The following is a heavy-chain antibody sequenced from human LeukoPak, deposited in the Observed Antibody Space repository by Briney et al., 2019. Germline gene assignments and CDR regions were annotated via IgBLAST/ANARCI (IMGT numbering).Heavy chain of an antibody. CDR1: GFTLSSYG. D-gene: IGHD3-22*01. J-gene: IGHJ4*02. Sequence: GRSLRLSCAASGFTLSSYGMHWVRQAPGKGLEWVAVISYDGSNKYYADSVKGRFTISRDNSKNTLYLQMNSLRAEDTAVYYCANLPFYDSSGYGDYWGQGTLVTVSS. CDR3: ANLPFYDSSGYGDY. V-gene: IGHV3-30*18. CDR2: ISYDGSNK.